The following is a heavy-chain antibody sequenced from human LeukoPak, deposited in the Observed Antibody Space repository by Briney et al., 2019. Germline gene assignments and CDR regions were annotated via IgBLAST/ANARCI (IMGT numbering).Heavy chain of an antibody. CDR3: ASEYSSGFFDY. CDR2: IYHSGST. Sequence: KASETLSLTCAVSGYSISSGYYWGWIRQPPGKGLEWIGSIYHSGSTYYNPSLESRVTISVDTSKNQFSLKLSSVTAADTAVYYCASEYSSGFFDYWGQGTLVTVSS. V-gene: IGHV4-38-2*01. J-gene: IGHJ4*02. D-gene: IGHD6-19*01. CDR1: GYSISSGYY.